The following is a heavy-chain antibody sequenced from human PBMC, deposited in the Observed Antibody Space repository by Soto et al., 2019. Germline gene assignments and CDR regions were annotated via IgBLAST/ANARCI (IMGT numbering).Heavy chain of an antibody. J-gene: IGHJ6*02. D-gene: IGHD5-12*01. V-gene: IGHV5-51*01. CDR2: IKPGDSDT. Sequence: GESLKISCKGSRYSFTDYWIHWVRRLPGKGLEWMGTIKPGDSDTRYSPSFQGQVTISADKSISTAYLQWSSLKASDTAMYYCARQVATFYYYYGMDVWGQGTTVTVSS. CDR3: ARQVATFYYYYGMDV. CDR1: RYSFTDYW.